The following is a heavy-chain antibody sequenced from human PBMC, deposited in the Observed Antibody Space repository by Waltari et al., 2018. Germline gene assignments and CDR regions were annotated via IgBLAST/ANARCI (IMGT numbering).Heavy chain of an antibody. Sequence: EVQLVESGGVLAQPGGSLRLSCAASGFPFSTYWMHWVRQAPGKGLVGVSRINRDGSSISYADSVKGRFTISRDNAKNTLYLQMNSLRAEDTAVYYCARWRFCRSTTCLYGMDVWGQGTTVTVSS. D-gene: IGHD2-2*01. CDR1: GFPFSTYW. CDR3: ARWRFCRSTTCLYGMDV. CDR2: INRDGSSI. V-gene: IGHV3-74*01. J-gene: IGHJ6*02.